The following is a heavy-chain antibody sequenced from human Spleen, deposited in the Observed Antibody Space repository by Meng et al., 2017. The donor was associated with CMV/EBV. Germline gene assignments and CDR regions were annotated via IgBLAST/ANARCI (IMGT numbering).Heavy chain of an antibody. J-gene: IGHJ4*02. CDR2: INPSSGST. V-gene: IGHV1-46*01. Sequence: YTFTSFYVHWVRQAPGQGLEWVGIINPSSGSTTYAPKFQGRVTMTRDKFASRVFMELSSLRPDDTAVYYCARESGGTPVRGVIGIDHWGQGALVTVSS. CDR1: YTFTSFY. CDR3: ARESGGTPVRGVIGIDH. D-gene: IGHD3-10*01.